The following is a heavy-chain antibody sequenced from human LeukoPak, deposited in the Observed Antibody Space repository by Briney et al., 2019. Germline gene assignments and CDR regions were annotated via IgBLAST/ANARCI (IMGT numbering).Heavy chain of an antibody. CDR3: ARGSAYYYDSSGYYRDY. CDR2: INPNSGGT. CDR1: GYTFTGYY. J-gene: IGHJ4*02. V-gene: IGHV1-2*06. D-gene: IGHD3-22*01. Sequence: ASVKVSCKASGYTFTGYYMHWVRQAPGQGLEWMGRINPNSGGTNYAQKFQGRVTMTRDTSISTAYMELSRLRSDDTAVYYCARGSAYYYDSSGYYRDYWGQGTLVTVSP.